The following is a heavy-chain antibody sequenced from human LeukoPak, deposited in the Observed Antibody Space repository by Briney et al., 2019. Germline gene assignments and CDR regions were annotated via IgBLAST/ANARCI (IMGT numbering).Heavy chain of an antibody. CDR3: ARHSGSGWQALGY. Sequence: ASVEVCCKASGYTFSNYGISWVRQAPGLGLEWMGWTSYNGNTNYAQKFQDRVTMTTDTSTTTAYMELRSLESDDTAVYYCARHSGSGWQALGYWGQGTLVTVSS. V-gene: IGHV1-18*04. J-gene: IGHJ4*02. CDR1: GYTFSNYG. CDR2: TSYNGNT. D-gene: IGHD6-19*01.